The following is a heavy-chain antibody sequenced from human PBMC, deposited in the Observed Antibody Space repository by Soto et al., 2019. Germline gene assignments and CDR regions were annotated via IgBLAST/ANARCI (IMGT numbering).Heavy chain of an antibody. CDR1: GFTFSSYA. D-gene: IGHD6-19*01. CDR3: AKDKNEGAYSSGPRDYYYYMDV. Sequence: PGGSLRLSCAASGFTFSSYAMSWVRQAPGKGLEWVSAISGSGGSTYYADSVKGRFTISRDNSKNTLYLQMNSLRAEDTAVYYCAKDKNEGAYSSGPRDYYYYMDVWGKGTTVTVSS. CDR2: ISGSGGST. J-gene: IGHJ6*03. V-gene: IGHV3-23*01.